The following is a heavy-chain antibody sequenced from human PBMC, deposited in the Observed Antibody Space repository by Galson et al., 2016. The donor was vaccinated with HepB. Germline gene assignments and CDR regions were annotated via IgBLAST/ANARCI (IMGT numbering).Heavy chain of an antibody. V-gene: IGHV4-59*08. CDR1: GGSISSYY. CDR3: AKHMMVTSNYFYYGMGV. J-gene: IGHJ6*02. Sequence: LSLTCSVSGGSISSYYWSWIRQPPGKGLEWIGYIYYSGRTNYNPSLKSRLTISVDTSKNQFSLKLSSVTAADTAVYFCAKHMMVTSNYFYYGMGVWGQGTTVTVSS. D-gene: IGHD2-21*02. CDR2: IYYSGRT.